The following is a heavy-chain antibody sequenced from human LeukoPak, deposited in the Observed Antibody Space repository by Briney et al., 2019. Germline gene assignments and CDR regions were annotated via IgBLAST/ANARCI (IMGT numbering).Heavy chain of an antibody. Sequence: GGSLRLSCAASDFSFITYAMSWVRQAPGKGLDWVSTISGGGDATYYADSVKGRFTISRDNSKNTLYLQMNSLRVEDTAVYYCARDSSMLRGPLVIYYFDFWGQGTLVTVSS. V-gene: IGHV3-23*01. D-gene: IGHD3-10*01. CDR3: ARDSSMLRGPLVIYYFDF. J-gene: IGHJ4*02. CDR2: ISGGGDAT. CDR1: DFSFITYA.